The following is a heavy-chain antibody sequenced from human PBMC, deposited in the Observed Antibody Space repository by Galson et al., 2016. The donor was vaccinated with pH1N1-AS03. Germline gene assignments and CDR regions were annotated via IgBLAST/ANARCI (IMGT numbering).Heavy chain of an antibody. CDR2: ISWNSGST. D-gene: IGHD6-6*01. J-gene: IGHJ4*02. Sequence: LRLSCAASGFIFDDYAMHWVRQAPGKGLEWVSGISWNSGSTGYADSVKGRFTISRDNAKNSLYLQMNSLRVEDTALYYCVKEGGYRSSSVFEYWGQGTLVTVSS. CDR1: GFIFDDYA. V-gene: IGHV3-9*01. CDR3: VKEGGYRSSSVFEY.